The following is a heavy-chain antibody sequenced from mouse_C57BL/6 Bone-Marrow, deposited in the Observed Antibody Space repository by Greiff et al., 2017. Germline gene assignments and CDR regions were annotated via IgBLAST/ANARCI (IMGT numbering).Heavy chain of an antibody. CDR1: GYTFTSYG. CDR3: ARVLITTADY. J-gene: IGHJ2*01. V-gene: IGHV1-81*01. D-gene: IGHD1-1*01. CDR2: IYPRSGNT. Sequence: VMLVESGAELARPGASVKLSCKASGYTFTSYGISWVKQRTGQGLEWIGEIYPRSGNTYYNEKFKGKATLTADKSSSTAYMELRSLTSEDSAVYFCARVLITTADYWGQGTTLTVSS.